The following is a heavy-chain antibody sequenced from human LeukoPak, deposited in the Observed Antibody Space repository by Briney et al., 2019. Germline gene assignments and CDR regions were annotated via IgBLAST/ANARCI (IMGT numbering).Heavy chain of an antibody. CDR1: GYTFTGYY. CDR3: ARSRRITMIVVVSNWFDP. CDR2: INPNSGGT. D-gene: IGHD3-22*01. V-gene: IGHV1-2*06. Sequence: ASVKVSCKASGYTFTGYYMHWVRQAPGQGLEWMGRINPNSGGTNYAQKFQGRVTMTRDTSISTAYMELSRLRSDDTAVYYCARSRRITMIVVVSNWFDPWGQGTPVTVSS. J-gene: IGHJ5*02.